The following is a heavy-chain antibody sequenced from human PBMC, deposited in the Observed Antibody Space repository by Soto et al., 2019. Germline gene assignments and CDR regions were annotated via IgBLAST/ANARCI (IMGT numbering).Heavy chain of an antibody. J-gene: IGHJ6*03. D-gene: IGHD2-2*01. CDR2: IYYSGST. Sequence: PSETLSLTCTVSGGSISSSSYYWGWIRQPPGKGLEWIGSIYYSGSTYYNPSLKSRVTISVDTSKNQFSLKLSSVTAADTAVYYCAVPGGFYYYMDIWGKGTTLTVSS. CDR3: AVPGGFYYYMDI. V-gene: IGHV4-39*01. CDR1: GGSISSSSYY.